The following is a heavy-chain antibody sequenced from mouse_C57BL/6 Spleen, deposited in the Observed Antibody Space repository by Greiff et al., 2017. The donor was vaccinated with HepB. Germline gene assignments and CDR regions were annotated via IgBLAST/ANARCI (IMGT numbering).Heavy chain of an antibody. Sequence: DVKLVESGGGLVKPGGSLKLSCAASGFTFSSYAMSWVRQTPEKRLEWVATISDGGSYTYYPDNVKGRVTISRDNAKNNLYLQMSHLKSEDTAMYYCARDRGYCGLDYWGQGTTLTVSS. CDR3: ARDRGYCGLDY. J-gene: IGHJ2*01. D-gene: IGHD3-1*01. CDR2: ISDGGSYT. CDR1: GFTFSSYA. V-gene: IGHV5-4*01.